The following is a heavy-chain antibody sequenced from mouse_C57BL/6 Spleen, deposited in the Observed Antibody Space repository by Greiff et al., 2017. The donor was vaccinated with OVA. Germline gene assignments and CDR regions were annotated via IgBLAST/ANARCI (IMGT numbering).Heavy chain of an antibody. J-gene: IGHJ4*01. CDR1: GFTFSDYY. CDR2: INYDGSST. CDR3: ASEAMDY. V-gene: IGHV5-16*01. Sequence: EVKLVESEGGLVQPGSSMKLSCTASGFTFSDYYMAWVRQVPEKGLEWVANINYDGSSTYYLDSLKSRFIISRDNAKNILYLQMSSLKSEDTATYYCASEAMDYWGQGTSVTVSS.